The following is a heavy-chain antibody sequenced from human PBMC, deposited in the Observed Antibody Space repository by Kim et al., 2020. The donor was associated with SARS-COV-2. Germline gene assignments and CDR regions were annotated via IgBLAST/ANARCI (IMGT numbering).Heavy chain of an antibody. CDR3: ARVAPYYDILTGAFDI. V-gene: IGHV3-53*01. CDR1: GFTVSSNY. Sequence: GESLKISCAASGFTVSSNYMSWVRQAPGKGLEWVSVIYSGGSTYYADSVKGRFTISRDNSKNTLYLQMNSLRAEDTAVYYCARVAPYYDILTGAFDIWGQGTMVTVSS. CDR2: IYSGGST. D-gene: IGHD3-9*01. J-gene: IGHJ3*02.